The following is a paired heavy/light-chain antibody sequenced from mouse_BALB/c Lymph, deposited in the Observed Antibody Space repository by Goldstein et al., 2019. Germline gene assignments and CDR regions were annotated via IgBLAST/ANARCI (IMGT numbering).Light chain of an antibody. CDR3: QQSNSWPTT. CDR2: YAS. J-gene: IGKJ5*01. V-gene: IGKV5-48*01. CDR1: QSIGTS. Sequence: DILLTQSPAILSVSPGERVSFSCRASQSIGTSIHWYQQRTNGSPRLLIKYASESISGIPSRFSGSGSGTDFTLSINSVESEDIADYYCQQSNSWPTTFGAGTKLELK.
Heavy chain of an antibody. V-gene: IGHV5-17*02. D-gene: IGHD2-4*01. J-gene: IGHJ4*01. Sequence: DVQLVESGGGLVQPGGSRKLSCAASGFTFSSFGMHWVRQAPEKGLEWVAYISSGSSTIYYADTVKGRFTISRDNPKNTLFLQMTSLRSEDTAMYYCASIYYDYHYAMDYWGQGTSVTVSS. CDR3: ASIYYDYHYAMDY. CDR2: ISSGSSTI. CDR1: GFTFSSFG.